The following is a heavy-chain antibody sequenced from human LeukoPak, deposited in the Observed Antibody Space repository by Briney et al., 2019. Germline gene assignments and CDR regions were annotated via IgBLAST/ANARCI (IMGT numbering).Heavy chain of an antibody. CDR2: ISAYNGNT. J-gene: IGHJ6*02. D-gene: IGHD6-6*01. V-gene: IGHV1-18*01. CDR1: GYTFTSYG. Sequence: ASVKVSCKASGYTFTSYGISWVRRAPGQGLEWMGWISAYNGNTNYAQKLQGRVTMTTDTSTSTAYMELRSLRSDDTAVYYCARDGPRSSSSNYYYYYGMDVWGQGTTVTVSS. CDR3: ARDGPRSSSSNYYYYYGMDV.